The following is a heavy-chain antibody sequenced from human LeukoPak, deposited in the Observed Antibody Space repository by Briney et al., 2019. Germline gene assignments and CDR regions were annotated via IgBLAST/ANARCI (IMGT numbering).Heavy chain of an antibody. CDR1: GGSFSGYY. D-gene: IGHD6-13*01. Sequence: SETLSLTCAVYGGSFSGYYWSCIRQPPGKGQEWIGEINHSGCTNYNPSLKSRVTISVDTSNNQFSLKLSSVTAADTAVYYCAKDRPNVYSSSWLHFLDYWGQGTLVTVS. V-gene: IGHV4-34*01. J-gene: IGHJ4*02. CDR3: AKDRPNVYSSSWLHFLDY. CDR2: INHSGCT.